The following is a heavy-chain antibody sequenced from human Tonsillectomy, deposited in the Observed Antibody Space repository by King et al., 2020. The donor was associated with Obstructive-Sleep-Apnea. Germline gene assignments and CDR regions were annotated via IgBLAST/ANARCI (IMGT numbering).Heavy chain of an antibody. J-gene: IGHJ3*02. D-gene: IGHD3-10*01. CDR2: IYYSGST. CDR3: ARERVVRGRDAFDI. Sequence: VQLQESGPGLVKPSETLSLTCTVSGGSISSYYWSWIRQPPGKGLEWIGYIYYSGSTNYNPSLKSRVTISVDTSKNQFSLKLSSVTAADTAVYYCARERVVRGRDAFDIWGQGTMVTVSS. CDR1: GGSISSYY. V-gene: IGHV4-59*01.